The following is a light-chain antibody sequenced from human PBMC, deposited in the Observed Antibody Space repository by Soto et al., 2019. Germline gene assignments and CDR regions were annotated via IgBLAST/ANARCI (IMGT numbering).Light chain of an antibody. V-gene: IGKV3-15*01. CDR3: QQYNNWPFS. CDR1: QDVTTN. Sequence: DIRMTQFPATLSSSPGGGATLSCRGAQDVTTNFAWYQLKSGQPPMLLIYDISTRATGVPDRLSGSGSGTELTLTISGLQSEDVALYFCQQYNNWPFSFGQGTRLEIK. J-gene: IGKJ5*01. CDR2: DIS.